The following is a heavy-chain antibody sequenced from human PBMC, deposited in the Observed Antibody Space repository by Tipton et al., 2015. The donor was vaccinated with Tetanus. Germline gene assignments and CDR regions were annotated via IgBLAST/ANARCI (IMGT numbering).Heavy chain of an antibody. Sequence: SLRLSCAASGFTFSSYGMHWVRQAPGKGLEWVAVISYDGSNKYYADSVKGRFTISRDNSKNTLYLQMNSLRAEDTAAYYCARGSDIVLMVYAYYFDYWGQGTLVTVSS. CDR2: ISYDGSNK. V-gene: IGHV3-30*03. CDR1: GFTFSSYG. CDR3: ARGSDIVLMVYAYYFDY. D-gene: IGHD2-8*01. J-gene: IGHJ4*02.